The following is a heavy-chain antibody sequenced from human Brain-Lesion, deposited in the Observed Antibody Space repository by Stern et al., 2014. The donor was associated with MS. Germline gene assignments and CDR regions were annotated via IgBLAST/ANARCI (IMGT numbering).Heavy chain of an antibody. CDR3: ARGERWFDS. D-gene: IGHD3-10*01. J-gene: IGHJ5*01. CDR2: VNNDGSRT. CDR1: GFTFSNYW. V-gene: IGHV3-74*02. Sequence: EVQLVQSGGGLVQPGGSLRLSCAASGFTFSNYWMHWVRQAPGKGLVWVSRVNNDGSRTSYADSVKGRCTMSRDNAKNTLYLQMNSLRVEDSAIYYCARGERWFDSWGQGTLVTVSS.